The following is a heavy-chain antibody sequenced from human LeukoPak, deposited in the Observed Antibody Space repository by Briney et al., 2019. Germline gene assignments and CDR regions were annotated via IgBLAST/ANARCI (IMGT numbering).Heavy chain of an antibody. D-gene: IGHD3-3*01. V-gene: IGHV3-30*19. CDR1: GFTFSSYG. CDR2: ISYDGSNK. Sequence: PGESLRLSCAASGFTFSSYGMHWVRQAPGKGLEWVAVISYDGSNKYYADSVKGRFTISRDNSKNTLYLQMNSLRAEDTAVYYCARDPDFWSGFNQENAFDIWGQGTMVTVSS. CDR3: ARDPDFWSGFNQENAFDI. J-gene: IGHJ3*02.